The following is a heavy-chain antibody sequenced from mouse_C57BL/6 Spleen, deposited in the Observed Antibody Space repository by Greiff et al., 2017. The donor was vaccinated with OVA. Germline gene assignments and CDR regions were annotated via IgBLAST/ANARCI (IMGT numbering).Heavy chain of an antibody. Sequence: QVQLKESGPELVKPGASVKISCKASGYAFSSSWMNWVKQRPGKGLEWIGRIYPGDGDTNYNGKFKGKATLTADKSSSTAYMQLSSLTSEDSAVYFCATGTLYFDYWGQGTTLTVSS. CDR1: GYAFSSSW. J-gene: IGHJ2*01. V-gene: IGHV1-82*01. CDR3: ATGTLYFDY. CDR2: IYPGDGDT. D-gene: IGHD4-1*01.